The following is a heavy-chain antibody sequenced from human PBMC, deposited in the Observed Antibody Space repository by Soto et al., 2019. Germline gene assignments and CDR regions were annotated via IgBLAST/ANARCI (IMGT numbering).Heavy chain of an antibody. CDR1: GGSISSSSYY. CDR2: IYYSGST. V-gene: IGHV4-39*01. Sequence: ASETLSLTCTVSGGSISSSSYYWGWIRQPPGKGLEWIGSIYYSGSTYYNPSLKSRVTISVDTSKNQFSLKLSSVTAADTAVYYCASSSIAARRGAFDIWGQGTMVTVSS. D-gene: IGHD6-6*01. J-gene: IGHJ3*02. CDR3: ASSSIAARRGAFDI.